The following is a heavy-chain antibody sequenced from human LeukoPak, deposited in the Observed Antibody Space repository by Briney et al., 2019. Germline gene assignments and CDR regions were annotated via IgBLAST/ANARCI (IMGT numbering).Heavy chain of an antibody. Sequence: GGSLRLSCAASGFTFSSYAMNWVRQAPGKGLEWVAVISYDGSNKYYADSVKGRFTTSRDNSKNTLYLQMNSLRAEDTAVYYCARVAAAGTGIFVNFSYSMDIWGKGTTVTISS. CDR2: ISYDGSNK. V-gene: IGHV3-30*04. CDR3: ARVAAAGTGIFVNFSYSMDI. J-gene: IGHJ6*03. CDR1: GFTFSSYA. D-gene: IGHD6-13*01.